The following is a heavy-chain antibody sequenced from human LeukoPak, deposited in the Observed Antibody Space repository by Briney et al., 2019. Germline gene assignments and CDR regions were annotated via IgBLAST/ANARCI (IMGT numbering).Heavy chain of an antibody. J-gene: IGHJ4*02. Sequence: GGPLRLSCAASGFTFSSYGMHWVRQAPGKGLEWVAVIWYDGSNKYYADSVKGRFTISRDNSKNTLYLQMNSLRAEDTAVYYCARDMAAEAFDYWGQGTLVTVSS. CDR2: IWYDGSNK. CDR1: GFTFSSYG. CDR3: ARDMAAEAFDY. V-gene: IGHV3-33*01. D-gene: IGHD3-10*01.